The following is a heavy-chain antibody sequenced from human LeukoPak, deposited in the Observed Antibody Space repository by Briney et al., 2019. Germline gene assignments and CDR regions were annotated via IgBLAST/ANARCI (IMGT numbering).Heavy chain of an antibody. CDR1: GFTFSSYS. V-gene: IGHV3-72*01. CDR2: SRNKGNSYST. CDR3: ARDVGDSSGYTFGY. Sequence: PGGSLRLSCAASGFTFSSYSMNWVRQAPGKGLEWVGRSRNKGNSYSTEYAASVKGRFTISRDDSKNSLYLQMNSLKTEDTAVYYCARDVGDSSGYTFGYWGQGTLVTVSS. J-gene: IGHJ4*02. D-gene: IGHD3-22*01.